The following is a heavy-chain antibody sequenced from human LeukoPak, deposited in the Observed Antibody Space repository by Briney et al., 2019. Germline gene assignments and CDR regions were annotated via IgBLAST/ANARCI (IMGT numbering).Heavy chain of an antibody. CDR1: GGSFSGYY. Sequence: SETLSLTCAVYGGSFSGYYWSWIRQPPGKGLEWIGEINNRGSTKYNPYLKSRVTISVDTSKNQFSLKLISVTAADTAFYYYSRVSGIYATFLQYYYIDVWGKGTTVTVSS. J-gene: IGHJ6*03. CDR3: SRVSGIYATFLQYYYIDV. D-gene: IGHD3-16*01. V-gene: IGHV4-34*01. CDR2: INNRGST.